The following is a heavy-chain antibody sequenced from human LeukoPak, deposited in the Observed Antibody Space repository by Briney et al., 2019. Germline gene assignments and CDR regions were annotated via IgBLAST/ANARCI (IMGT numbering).Heavy chain of an antibody. CDR2: IYYSGST. J-gene: IGHJ4*02. CDR1: GGSISSSSYY. Sequence: SETLSLTCTVSGGSISSSSYYWGWIRQPPGKGLEWIGSIYYSGSTYYNPSLKSRVTISVDTSKNQFSLKLSSVTAADTAVYYCARHLAYYYDSSGYYATQNYFDYWGQGTLVTVSS. D-gene: IGHD3-22*01. V-gene: IGHV4-39*01. CDR3: ARHLAYYYDSSGYYATQNYFDY.